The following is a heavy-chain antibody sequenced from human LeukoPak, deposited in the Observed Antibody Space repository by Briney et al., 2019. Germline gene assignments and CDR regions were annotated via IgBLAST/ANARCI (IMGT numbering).Heavy chain of an antibody. Sequence: PSETLSLTCTVSSGSISTSNYYWGWVRQPPGKALEWIGNIFYSGSTYYSPSLKSRVTISLDTSRNQFSLKLNSVTAADTAVYYCARRRWFGEMRYFDCWGQGTLVTVSS. J-gene: IGHJ4*02. CDR2: IFYSGST. D-gene: IGHD3-10*01. CDR1: SGSISTSNYY. V-gene: IGHV4-39*07. CDR3: ARRRWFGEMRYFDC.